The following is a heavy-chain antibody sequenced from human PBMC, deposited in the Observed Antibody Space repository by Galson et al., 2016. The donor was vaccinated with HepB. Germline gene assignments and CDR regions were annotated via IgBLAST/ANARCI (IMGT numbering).Heavy chain of an antibody. Sequence: TLSLTCTVSGGSINSGGYFWSWVRQHPGTGLEWIGYIYFSGSTYFNPSLGSRVTISVDASRSQFSLKLSSVTAADTAVYYCARGGGSFRGGYCSGADCYRTHYFDSWGQGTLVTVSS. CDR3: ARGGGSFRGGYCSGADCYRTHYFDS. CDR2: IYFSGST. D-gene: IGHD2-15*01. J-gene: IGHJ4*02. CDR1: GGSINSGGYF. V-gene: IGHV4-31*03.